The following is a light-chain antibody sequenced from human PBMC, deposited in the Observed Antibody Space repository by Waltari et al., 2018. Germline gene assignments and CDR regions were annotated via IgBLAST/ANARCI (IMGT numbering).Light chain of an antibody. V-gene: IGKV3-11*01. CDR1: QTVRTF. CDR3: QQRSNWPYT. J-gene: IGKJ2*01. Sequence: IVLTQSPATLSLSTGERATLSCRASQTVRTFLAWYQQKPGQAPRLLIFDASSRATGIPAKFRGSGSGTDFTLTVSNLESEDFAVYYCQQRSNWPYTFGQGTRVDIK. CDR2: DAS.